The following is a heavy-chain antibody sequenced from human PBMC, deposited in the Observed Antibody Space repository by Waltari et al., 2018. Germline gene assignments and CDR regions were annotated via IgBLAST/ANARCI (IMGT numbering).Heavy chain of an antibody. CDR1: GLIFCNYW. J-gene: IGHJ6*02. D-gene: IGHD1-20*01. Sequence: VRLVESGGGLVQPGGSLRLSCSASGLIFCNYWMAWVRQAPGEEHEWVANIKGDGIQKYDMDSVRGRFTISRDNAMNSLYLQMNNLGVEDAAVYYSAKWVTDSFHALDVWGQGTTVTVSS. CDR3: AKWVTDSFHALDV. V-gene: IGHV3-7*02. CDR2: IKGDGIQK.